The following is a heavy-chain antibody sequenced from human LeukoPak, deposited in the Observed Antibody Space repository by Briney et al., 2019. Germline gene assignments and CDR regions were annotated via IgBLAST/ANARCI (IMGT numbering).Heavy chain of an antibody. V-gene: IGHV3-48*03. D-gene: IGHD2-8*01. CDR1: GFIFSNYE. CDR2: INSDGTTI. CDR3: ARALIGYYFDY. Sequence: GGSLRLSCAGSGFIFSNYEMNWVRQAPGKGLEWVSYINSDGTTIFYADSVKGRFTISRDNSKNSLYLQMNSLRAEDTAVYYCARALIGYYFDYWGQGTLVTVSS. J-gene: IGHJ4*02.